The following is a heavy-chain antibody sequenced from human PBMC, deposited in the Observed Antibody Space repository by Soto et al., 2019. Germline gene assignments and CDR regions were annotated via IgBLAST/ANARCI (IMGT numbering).Heavy chain of an antibody. D-gene: IGHD7-27*01. V-gene: IGHV1-46*01. CDR1: GYTFTSYY. J-gene: IGHJ4*02. CDR3: AREPTGDPDSKPFDY. Sequence: ASVKVSCKASGYTFTSYYMHWVRQAPGQGLEWMGIINPSGGSTSYAQKFQGRVTMNRDTSTSTVYMDLSSLRSEDTAVYFCAREPTGDPDSKPFDYWGQGTLVTVSS. CDR2: INPSGGST.